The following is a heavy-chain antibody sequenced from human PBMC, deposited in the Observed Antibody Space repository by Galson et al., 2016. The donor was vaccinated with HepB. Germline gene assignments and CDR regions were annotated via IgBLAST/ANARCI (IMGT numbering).Heavy chain of an antibody. D-gene: IGHD5-18*01. CDR3: AKRPYSYGWHYGMDV. CDR1: GFSFSSYA. J-gene: IGHJ6*02. Sequence: SLRLSCAASGFSFSSYAMSWVRQAPGKGLEWVSGITSDGTTYYADSVKGRFTIFRDNSKNILYLQMKSLRDEDTAVYYCAKRPYSYGWHYGMDVWGQGTTVTVSS. CDR2: ITSDGTT. V-gene: IGHV3-23*01.